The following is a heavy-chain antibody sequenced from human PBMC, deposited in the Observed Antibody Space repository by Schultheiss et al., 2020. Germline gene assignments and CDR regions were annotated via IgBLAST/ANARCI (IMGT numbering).Heavy chain of an antibody. CDR1: GGSISSGGYY. Sequence: SETLSLTCTVSGGSISSGGYYWSWIRQHPGKGLEWIGYIYYSGSTYYNPSLKSRVTISVDTSKNQFSLKLSSVTAADTAVYYCARVSYGYYDILTGYARLLPTRWFDPWGQGTLVTVSS. D-gene: IGHD3-9*01. CDR3: ARVSYGYYDILTGYARLLPTRWFDP. V-gene: IGHV4-31*03. J-gene: IGHJ5*02. CDR2: IYYSGST.